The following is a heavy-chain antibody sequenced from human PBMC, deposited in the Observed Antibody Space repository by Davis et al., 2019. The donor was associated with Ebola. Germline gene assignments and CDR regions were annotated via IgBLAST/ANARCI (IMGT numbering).Heavy chain of an antibody. CDR3: AKGGTVMSSSGWTHWFDP. D-gene: IGHD6-19*01. J-gene: IGHJ5*02. Sequence: SLKISCAASGFTFDDYAMHWVRQAPGKGLEWVSGICWNSGSIGYADSVKGRFTISRDNAKNSLYLQMNSLRAEDTALYYCAKGGTVMSSSGWTHWFDPWGQGTLVTVSS. V-gene: IGHV3-9*01. CDR2: ICWNSGSI. CDR1: GFTFDDYA.